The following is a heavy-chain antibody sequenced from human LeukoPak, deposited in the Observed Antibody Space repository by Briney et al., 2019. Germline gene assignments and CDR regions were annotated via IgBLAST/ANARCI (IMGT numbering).Heavy chain of an antibody. Sequence: ASVKVSCKASGGTFSSYAISWVRQAPGQGLEWMGGIIPIFGTANYAQKFQGRVTITADESTSTAYMELSSLRSEDTAVYYCARLPSIVGVPFDYWGQGTLVTVSS. CDR3: ARLPSIVGVPFDY. CDR2: IIPIFGTA. D-gene: IGHD1-26*01. CDR1: GGTFSSYA. J-gene: IGHJ4*02. V-gene: IGHV1-69*13.